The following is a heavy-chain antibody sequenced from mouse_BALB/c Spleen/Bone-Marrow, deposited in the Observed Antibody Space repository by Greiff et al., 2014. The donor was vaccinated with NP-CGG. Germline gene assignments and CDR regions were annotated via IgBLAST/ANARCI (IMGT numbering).Heavy chain of an antibody. CDR1: GDSITTDY. V-gene: IGHV3-8*02. CDR2: ISYSGIT. J-gene: IGHJ3*01. D-gene: IGHD1-1*01. CDR3: ARTYYYGSSSFKD. Sequence: VQLQQSGPSLVKPSQTLSLTCSVTGDSITTDYWNWIRKFPGDKLEYLGYISYSGITYYNPSLKSRISITRDTSKNQYYLQLNSVTTEDTATYYCARTYYYGSSSFKDGGQGTLVTVSA.